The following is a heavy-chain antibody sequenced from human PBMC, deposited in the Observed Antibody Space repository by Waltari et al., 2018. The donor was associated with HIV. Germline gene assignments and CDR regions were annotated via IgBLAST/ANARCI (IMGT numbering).Heavy chain of an antibody. V-gene: IGHV3-21*01. Sequence: EVQLVESGGGLVKPGGSLRLSCAASGFTFSSYSMNWVRQAPGKGLEWVSSISSSSSYIYYADSVKGRFTISRDNAKNSLYLQMNSLRAEDTAVYYCARLPLYGSGGDAFDIWGQGTMVTVSS. J-gene: IGHJ3*02. CDR1: GFTFSSYS. CDR2: ISSSSSYI. D-gene: IGHD3-10*01. CDR3: ARLPLYGSGGDAFDI.